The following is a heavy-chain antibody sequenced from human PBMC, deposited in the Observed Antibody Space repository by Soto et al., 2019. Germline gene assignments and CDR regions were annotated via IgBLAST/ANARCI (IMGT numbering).Heavy chain of an antibody. CDR1: GGFISSGGYH. Sequence: QVQLQESGPGLVKPSQTLSLTCTVSGGFISSGGYHWTWIRQHPGKGLEWIGYIYYTGSTYYNPSLKRRVTISEDTSKNQFSLNLSSVTAADTAVYYCARGDSTSSPYWYFDLWGRGTLVTVSS. D-gene: IGHD6-6*01. CDR2: IYYTGST. J-gene: IGHJ2*01. CDR3: ARGDSTSSPYWYFDL. V-gene: IGHV4-31*03.